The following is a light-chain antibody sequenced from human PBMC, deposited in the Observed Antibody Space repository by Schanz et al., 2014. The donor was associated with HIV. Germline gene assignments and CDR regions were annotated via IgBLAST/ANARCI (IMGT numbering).Light chain of an antibody. CDR2: GAS. CDR3: QQYNNWPLYT. J-gene: IGKJ2*01. V-gene: IGKV3-15*01. CDR1: QTVSNN. Sequence: EIVMTQSPGTLSVSPGERATLSCRASQTVSNNLAWYQQKPGQAPRLLIYGASTRATGIPARFSGSGSGTEFTLTISSLQSEDFAVYYCQQYNNWPLYTFGQGTKLEIK.